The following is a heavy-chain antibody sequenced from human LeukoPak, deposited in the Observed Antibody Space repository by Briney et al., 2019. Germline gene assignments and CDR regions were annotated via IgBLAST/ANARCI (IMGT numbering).Heavy chain of an antibody. CDR1: GFTFSTYV. V-gene: IGHV3-23*01. D-gene: IGHD6-13*01. CDR2: ISGNGGST. CDR3: AKRRSWYVDS. Sequence: GGSLRLSCTGSGFTFSTYVMTWVRQAPGKGLEWVSAISGNGGSTYYADSVKGRFTISRDNSKNMLYLQMNSLRAEDTAVYYCAKRRSWYVDSWGQGTLITVSS. J-gene: IGHJ4*02.